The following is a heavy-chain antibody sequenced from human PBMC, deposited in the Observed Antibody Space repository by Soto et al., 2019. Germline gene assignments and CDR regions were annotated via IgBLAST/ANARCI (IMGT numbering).Heavy chain of an antibody. D-gene: IGHD3-3*01. CDR2: IKQDGSEK. CDR3: ARTPYYDFWSGSGYFDY. V-gene: IGHV3-7*01. Sequence: PGGSLRLSCAASGFTFSSYWMSWVRQAPGKGLEWVANIKQDGSEKYYVDSVKGRFTISRDNAKNSLYLQMNSLRAEDTAVYYCARTPYYDFWSGSGYFDYWGQGTLVTVSS. CDR1: GFTFSSYW. J-gene: IGHJ4*02.